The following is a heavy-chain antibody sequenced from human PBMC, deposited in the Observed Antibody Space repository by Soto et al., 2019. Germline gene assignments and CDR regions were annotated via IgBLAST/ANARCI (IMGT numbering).Heavy chain of an antibody. V-gene: IGHV3-7*01. CDR2: IKQDGSEK. D-gene: IGHD1-1*01. Sequence: GGSLRLSCAASGFTFSSYWMSWVRQAPGKGLEWVANIKQDGSEKYYVDSVKGRFTISRDNAKNSLYLQMSSLRAEDTAVYYCARAGGTGAFDIWGQGTMVTVSS. CDR1: GFTFSSYW. J-gene: IGHJ3*02. CDR3: ARAGGTGAFDI.